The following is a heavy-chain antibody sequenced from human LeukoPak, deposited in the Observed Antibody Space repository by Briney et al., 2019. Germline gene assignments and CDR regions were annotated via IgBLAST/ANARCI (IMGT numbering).Heavy chain of an antibody. D-gene: IGHD2-15*01. CDR2: ILGSGGGI. Sequence: GGSPRLSCEASGFTFKNYAMNWVRQAPGKGLEWISRILGSGGGIEYAESVKGRFTISRDNSKNTLYLQMSGLSDEDTAIYYCAKDSDIKGCFDYWGQGTPVTVSS. J-gene: IGHJ4*02. CDR3: AKDSDIKGCFDY. CDR1: GFTFKNYA. V-gene: IGHV3-23*01.